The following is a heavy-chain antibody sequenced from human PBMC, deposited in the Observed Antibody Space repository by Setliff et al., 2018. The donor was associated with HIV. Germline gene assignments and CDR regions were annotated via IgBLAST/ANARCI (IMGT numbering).Heavy chain of an antibody. CDR2: VYYNGVT. CDR3: ARHWGSGWYMAMDV. V-gene: IGHV4-34*01. CDR1: GGSFNGYS. D-gene: IGHD6-19*01. Sequence: SETLSLTCAVYGGSFNGYSWSWVRQPPGKGLQYIGTVYYNGVTYFNPSLKSRLTISVDTSKNQFSLKLSSLTAADTAVYYCARHWGSGWYMAMDVWGKGTTVTVSS. J-gene: IGHJ6*04.